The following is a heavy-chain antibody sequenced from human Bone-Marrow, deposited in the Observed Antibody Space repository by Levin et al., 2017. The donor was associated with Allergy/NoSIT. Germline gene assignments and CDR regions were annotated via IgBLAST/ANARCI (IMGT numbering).Heavy chain of an antibody. CDR3: ARAPRIVGATWTRYFDL. D-gene: IGHD1-26*01. Sequence: HSQTLSLTCAVYGGSFSGYYWSWIRQPPGKGLEWIGEINHSGSTNYNPSLKSRVTISVDTSKNQFSLKLSSVTAADTAVYYCARAPRIVGATWTRYFDLWGRGTLVTVSS. V-gene: IGHV4-34*01. CDR1: GGSFSGYY. J-gene: IGHJ2*01. CDR2: INHSGST.